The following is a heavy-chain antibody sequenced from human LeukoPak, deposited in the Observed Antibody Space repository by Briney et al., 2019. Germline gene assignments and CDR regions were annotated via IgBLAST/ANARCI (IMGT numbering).Heavy chain of an antibody. Sequence: SETLSLTCTVSGGSISRSPYYWGWIRQPPGKGLEWIGSIYYSGSFYNNPSLNSRVTISVDTSKNQFSLKLSSVTAADTAVYYCARLKYYYDSSGYRAEYFQHWGQGTLVTVSS. CDR3: ARLKYYYDSSGYRAEYFQH. CDR2: IYYSGSF. D-gene: IGHD3-22*01. V-gene: IGHV4-39*07. CDR1: GGSISRSPYY. J-gene: IGHJ1*01.